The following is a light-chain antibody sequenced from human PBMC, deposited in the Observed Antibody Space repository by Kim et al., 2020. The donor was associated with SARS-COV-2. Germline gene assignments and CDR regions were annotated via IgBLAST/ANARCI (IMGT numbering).Light chain of an antibody. V-gene: IGLV1-40*01. CDR1: SSNIGAGYV. CDR2: GNS. Sequence: FTVSGTCNSSNIGAGYVLHWSQQLPGTAPKLLIDGNSNRPSGVPDRFSGSKSGTSASLAITGLQAEDEADYYCQSYDSSLSGSRVFGGGTQLTVL. CDR3: QSYDSSLSGSRV. J-gene: IGLJ2*01.